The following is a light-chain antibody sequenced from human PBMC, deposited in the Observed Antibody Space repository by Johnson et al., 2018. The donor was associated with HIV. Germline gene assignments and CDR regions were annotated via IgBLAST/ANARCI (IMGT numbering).Light chain of an antibody. CDR3: ATWDSSLSAGGV. CDR2: DND. CDR1: YSNIGKNY. V-gene: IGLV1-51*01. J-gene: IGLJ1*01. Sequence: QSVLTQPPSVSAAPGQEVTISCSGSYSNIGKNYVSWYRHLPGTAPKLLIYDNDKRPSGIPDRFSASKSGSSATLGITGLQTGDEADYYCATWDSSLSAGGVFGTGTKVTVL.